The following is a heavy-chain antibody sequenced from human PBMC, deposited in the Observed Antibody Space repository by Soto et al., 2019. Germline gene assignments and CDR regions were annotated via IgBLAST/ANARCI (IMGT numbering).Heavy chain of an antibody. V-gene: IGHV1-69*13. CDR1: GRPFSSYG. Sequence: VNVSANASGRPFSSYGISCVRPAPGQGLEWMGGIIPIFGTANYAQKFQGRVTITADESTSTAYMELSSLRSEDTAVYYCARGGSCTNGVCYHYLDYWGQGTLVTVSS. D-gene: IGHD2-8*01. J-gene: IGHJ4*02. CDR3: ARGGSCTNGVCYHYLDY. CDR2: IIPIFGTA.